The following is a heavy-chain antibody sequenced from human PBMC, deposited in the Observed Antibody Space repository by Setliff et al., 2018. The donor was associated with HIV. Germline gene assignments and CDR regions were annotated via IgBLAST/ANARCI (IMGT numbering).Heavy chain of an antibody. CDR2: ISYIGTT. CDR3: ARVVLLEPLTPGGTFDI. Sequence: NPSETLSLTCTVSGVSVSRDGYYWSWIRQLPGKDLEWIAFISYIGTTFYNPSLKSRLTISRVPAKNQFSLKLSSVTAADTAVYYCARVVLLEPLTPGGTFDIWGQGTTVT. J-gene: IGHJ3*02. D-gene: IGHD3-16*01. CDR1: GVSVSRDGYY. V-gene: IGHV4-31*03.